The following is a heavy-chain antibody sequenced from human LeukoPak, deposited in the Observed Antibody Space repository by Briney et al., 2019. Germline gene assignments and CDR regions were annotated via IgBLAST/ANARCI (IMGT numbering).Heavy chain of an antibody. CDR2: IYTSGIT. V-gene: IGHV4-4*09. D-gene: IGHD3-10*01. Sequence: SETLSLTCTVSGGSISTYYWSWIRQPPGKGLEWIGYIYTSGITNYNPSLKSRVTISVDTSKNQFSLKLSSVTAADTAVSYCARRRGSGSFSYFDYWGQGTLVTVSS. CDR1: GGSISTYY. J-gene: IGHJ4*02. CDR3: ARRRGSGSFSYFDY.